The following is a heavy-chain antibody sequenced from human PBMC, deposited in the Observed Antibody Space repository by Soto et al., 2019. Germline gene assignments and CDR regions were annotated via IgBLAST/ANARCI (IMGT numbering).Heavy chain of an antibody. J-gene: IGHJ3*01. CDR1: GGSISSYY. D-gene: IGHD3-10*01. Sequence: SETLSLTCTVSGGSISSYYWSWIRQPPGKRLEWIGYIYYSGSTNYNPSLKSRVTISVDTSKNQFSLKLSSVTAADTAVYYCARRYGGAFDFWGQGTMVTVSS. CDR3: ARRYGGAFDF. V-gene: IGHV4-59*08. CDR2: IYYSGST.